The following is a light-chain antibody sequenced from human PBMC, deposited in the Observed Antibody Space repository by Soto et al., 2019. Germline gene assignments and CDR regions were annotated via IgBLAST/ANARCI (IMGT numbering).Light chain of an antibody. CDR1: QDITNS. V-gene: IGKV3-15*01. Sequence: EIVMTQSPATLSVSPVERVTLSCMASQDITNSLAWYQQKPGQAPRLLIYGASTWATGVPARFSGSGSGTDFTLTISSLQSEDFAVYYCQQYNDWPSLTFGGGTKVDIK. CDR3: QQYNDWPSLT. CDR2: GAS. J-gene: IGKJ4*01.